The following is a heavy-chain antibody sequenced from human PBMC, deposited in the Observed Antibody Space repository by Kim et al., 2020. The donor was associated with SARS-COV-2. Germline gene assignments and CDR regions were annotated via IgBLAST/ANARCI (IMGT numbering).Heavy chain of an antibody. CDR2: IDHSGAT. CDR3: ARGGPYSAYDFDF. J-gene: IGHJ4*02. V-gene: IGHV4-34*01. CDR1: GVSFSGYS. Sequence: SETLSLTCGVYGVSFSGYSWSWIRQPPGKGLEWIGEIDHSGATNYIPSLKSRVSMSVDTSKNQFSLKLNSVTAADTAVYYCARGGPYSAYDFDFWGQGT. D-gene: IGHD5-12*01.